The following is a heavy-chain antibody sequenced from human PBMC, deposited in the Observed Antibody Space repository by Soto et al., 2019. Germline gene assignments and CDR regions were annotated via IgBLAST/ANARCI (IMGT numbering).Heavy chain of an antibody. D-gene: IGHD4-17*01. CDR2: MYYSGRT. V-gene: IGHV4-39*01. CDR3: ARHGNTVTTGYYYGMDV. Sequence: TSETLSLTCTVSGASIRSSNYYWGWIRQPPGRGLEWIGTMYYSGRTYYNPSLKSRVTTSVDTSKNQFSLKLSAVTATDTAVYYCARHGNTVTTGYYYGMDVWGQGTTVTVSS. CDR1: GASIRSSNYY. J-gene: IGHJ6*02.